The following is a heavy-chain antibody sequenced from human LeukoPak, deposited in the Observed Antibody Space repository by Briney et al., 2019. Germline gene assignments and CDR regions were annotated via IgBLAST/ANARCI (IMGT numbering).Heavy chain of an antibody. V-gene: IGHV4-59*01. Sequence: SETLSLTCIVSGGSISTYYWSWIRQPPGKELEWIGHIYNSGSTNYSPSLKSRVTISVDTSKTQFSLKLSSVTAADTAVYYCARGSDSSGYLQAVADYWGQGTLVTVSS. D-gene: IGHD3-22*01. J-gene: IGHJ4*02. CDR1: GGSISTYY. CDR3: ARGSDSSGYLQAVADY. CDR2: IYNSGST.